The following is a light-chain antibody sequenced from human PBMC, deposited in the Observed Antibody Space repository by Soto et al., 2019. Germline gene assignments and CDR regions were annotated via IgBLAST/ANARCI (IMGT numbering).Light chain of an antibody. V-gene: IGKV3-15*01. Sequence: EIVMTQSPATLSVSPGERATLSCRASQNIISNLARYQQKPGQAPRLLIYGASTRATGIPARFSGSGSGTEFTLTISSLQSEDFEVYYCQQYNNWPITFGQGTRLEIK. CDR3: QQYNNWPIT. CDR1: QNIISN. CDR2: GAS. J-gene: IGKJ5*01.